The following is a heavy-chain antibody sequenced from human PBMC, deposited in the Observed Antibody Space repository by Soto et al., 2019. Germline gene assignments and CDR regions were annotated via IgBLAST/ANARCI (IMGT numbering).Heavy chain of an antibody. CDR2: INPILSMS. J-gene: IGHJ4*02. Sequence: QVQLVQSGAEVKRPGSSVKVSCKASGDTFTFYSINWVRQAPGLGLGWMGRINPILSMSNYAQRFKGRVTMTADKSTSTAYMELSSLTSEDTAIYYCASSYGSGYRAFDYWGQGALVTVSS. CDR3: ASSYGSGYRAFDY. D-gene: IGHD3-10*01. V-gene: IGHV1-69*02. CDR1: GDTFTFYS.